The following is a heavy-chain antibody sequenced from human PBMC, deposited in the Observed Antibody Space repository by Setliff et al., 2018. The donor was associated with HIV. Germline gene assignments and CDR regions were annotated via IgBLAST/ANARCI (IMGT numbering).Heavy chain of an antibody. Sequence: LRLSCAASEFTLSGYSMSWVRQVPGKGLEWVSAIDPSGSRIFYSDSVKGRFTISRDNSKNTLYLQMNSLTAEDTAVYYYAKVDNGHCTSASCRDFDYWGQGTLVTVSS. J-gene: IGHJ4*02. D-gene: IGHD2-2*03. CDR1: EFTLSGYS. CDR2: IDPSGSRI. V-gene: IGHV3-23*01. CDR3: AKVDNGHCTSASCRDFDY.